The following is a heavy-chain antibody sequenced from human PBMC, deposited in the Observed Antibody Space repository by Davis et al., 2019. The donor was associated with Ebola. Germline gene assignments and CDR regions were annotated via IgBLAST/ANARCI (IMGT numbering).Heavy chain of an antibody. CDR1: GFTFRSYA. V-gene: IGHV3-23*01. CDR3: AREGYCSGTSCPFDY. D-gene: IGHD2-2*01. J-gene: IGHJ4*02. CDR2: VSGSGGST. Sequence: GESLKISCAASGFTFRSYAMTWVRQAPGKGLEWVSAVSGSGGSTYYAGSVKGRFTISRDNSKNTLYLQMNSLRAEDTAVYFCAREGYCSGTSCPFDYWGLGTLVTVSS.